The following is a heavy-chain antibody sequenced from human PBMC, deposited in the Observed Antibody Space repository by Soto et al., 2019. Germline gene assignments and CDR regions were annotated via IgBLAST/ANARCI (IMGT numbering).Heavy chain of an antibody. CDR2: ISSSGSTI. D-gene: IGHD3-3*01. V-gene: IGHV3-48*03. CDR1: GFTFSSYE. Sequence: PGGSMRLSCAASGFTFSSYEVNWVRQAPGKGLEWVSYISSSGSTIYYADSVKGRFTISRDNAKNSLYLQMNSLRAEDTAVYYCARDQVTIFGVVIDYGMDVWGQGTTVTVS. CDR3: ARDQVTIFGVVIDYGMDV. J-gene: IGHJ6*02.